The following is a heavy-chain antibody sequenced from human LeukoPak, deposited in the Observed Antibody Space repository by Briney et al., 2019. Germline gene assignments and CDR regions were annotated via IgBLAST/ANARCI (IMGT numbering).Heavy chain of an antibody. Sequence: SVKVSCKASGYTFSTYDINWVRQATGQGLEWMGGIIPIFGTANYAQKFQGRVTITADKSTSTAYMELSSLRSEDTAVYYCARGSRSLLYYYYMDVWGKGTTVTVSS. CDR1: GYTFSTYD. V-gene: IGHV1-69*06. D-gene: IGHD6-6*01. CDR3: ARGSRSLLYYYYMDV. J-gene: IGHJ6*03. CDR2: IIPIFGTA.